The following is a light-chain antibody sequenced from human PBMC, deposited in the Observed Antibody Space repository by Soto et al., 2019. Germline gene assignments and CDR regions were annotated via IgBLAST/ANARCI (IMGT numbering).Light chain of an antibody. J-gene: IGKJ1*01. Sequence: DIQMTQSPSSLSASVGDRVTITCRASQSISSYLNWYQQKPGKAPKLLIYAASSLQSGVPSRFSGSGSGTDFTFTISSLQPEDSATYYCQQTNSIPWTFGQGTKVEIK. CDR2: AAS. CDR1: QSISSY. CDR3: QQTNSIPWT. V-gene: IGKV1-39*01.